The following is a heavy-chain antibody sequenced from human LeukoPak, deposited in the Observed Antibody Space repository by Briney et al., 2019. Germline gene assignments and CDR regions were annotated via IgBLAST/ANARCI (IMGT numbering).Heavy chain of an antibody. CDR1: GYSISSGYY. J-gene: IGHJ5*02. CDR2: IYHSGST. Sequence: SETLSLTCAVSGYSISSGYYWGWIRQPPGKGLDWIGSIYHSGSTYYNPSLRRRVTISVDTSKNQFSLKLSSMTAADTAVYYCASDPRLNWFDPWGQGTLLTVSS. CDR3: ASDPRLNWFDP. V-gene: IGHV4-38-2*01.